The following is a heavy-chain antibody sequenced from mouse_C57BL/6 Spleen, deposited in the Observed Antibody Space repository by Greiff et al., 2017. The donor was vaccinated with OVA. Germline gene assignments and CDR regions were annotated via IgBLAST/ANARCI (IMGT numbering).Heavy chain of an antibody. CDR2: INPNNGGT. D-gene: IGHD1-2*01. J-gene: IGHJ2*01. V-gene: IGHV1-26*01. Sequence: VQLQQSGPELVKPGASVKISCKASGYTFTDYYMNWVKQSHGKSLEWIGDINPNNGGTSYNQKFKGKATLTVDKSSSTAYMELRSLTSEDSAVYYCARPLRPYYFDYWGQGTTLTVSS. CDR3: ARPLRPYYFDY. CDR1: GYTFTDYY.